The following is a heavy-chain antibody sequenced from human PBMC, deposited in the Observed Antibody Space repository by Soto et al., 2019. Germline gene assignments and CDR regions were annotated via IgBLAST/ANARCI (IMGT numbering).Heavy chain of an antibody. Sequence: ASVKVSCKASGYTFTGYYMHWVRQAPGQGLEWMGWINPNSGGTNYAQKFQGWVTMTRDTSISTAYMELSRLRSDDTAVYYCARDRGGGVALWFDYWGQGTLVTVSS. V-gene: IGHV1-2*04. CDR1: GYTFTGYY. J-gene: IGHJ4*02. D-gene: IGHD3-16*01. CDR2: INPNSGGT. CDR3: ARDRGGGVALWFDY.